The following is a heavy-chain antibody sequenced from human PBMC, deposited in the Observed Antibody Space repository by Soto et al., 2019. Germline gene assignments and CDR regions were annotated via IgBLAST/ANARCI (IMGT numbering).Heavy chain of an antibody. CDR2: ISSSGSSL. Sequence: GGSLRLSCAASGFTFSTYSMNWVRQAPGKGLEWVSYISSSGSSLYYADSVKGRFTISRDNAKNSLYLQMNSLRAEDTAVYYCARAVCSAGSCLTWGQGTLVTVSS. CDR3: ARAVCSAGSCLT. D-gene: IGHD2-15*01. CDR1: GFTFSTYS. V-gene: IGHV3-48*01. J-gene: IGHJ5*02.